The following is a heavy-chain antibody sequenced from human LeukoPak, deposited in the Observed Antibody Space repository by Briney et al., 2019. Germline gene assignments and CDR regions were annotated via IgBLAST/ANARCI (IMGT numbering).Heavy chain of an antibody. V-gene: IGHV1-18*01. CDR1: GYTFTSYG. D-gene: IGHD3-3*01. J-gene: IGHJ1*01. Sequence: ASVKVSCKASGYTFTSYGISWVRQAPGQGLEWMGWISNFDGKTNYAQKLDGRVTMTTDSSTSTAYLELIRLKSDDTAVYYCARDLPFEGVLEWLLEYWGQGTLVTVSS. CDR2: ISNFDGKT. CDR3: ARDLPFEGVLEWLLEY.